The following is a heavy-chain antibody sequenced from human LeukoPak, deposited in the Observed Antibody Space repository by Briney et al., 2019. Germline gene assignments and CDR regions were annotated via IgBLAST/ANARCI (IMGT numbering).Heavy chain of an antibody. CDR3: ARGKGEETTVTQPNWFDP. CDR2: INHSGST. CDR1: GGSFSGYY. Sequence: SETLSLTYAVYGGSFSGYYWSWIRQPPGKGLEWIGEINHSGSTNYNPSLKSRVTISVDTSKNQFSLKLSSVTAADTAVYYCARGKGEETTVTQPNWFDPWGQGTLVTVSS. J-gene: IGHJ5*02. D-gene: IGHD4-11*01. V-gene: IGHV4-34*01.